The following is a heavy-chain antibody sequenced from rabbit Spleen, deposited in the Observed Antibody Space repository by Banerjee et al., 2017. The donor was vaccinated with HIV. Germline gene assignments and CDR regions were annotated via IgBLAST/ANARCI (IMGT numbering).Heavy chain of an antibody. J-gene: IGHJ4*02. D-gene: IGHD1-1*01. CDR1: GFSFSSRYY. CDR2: IYTGGSGGI. V-gene: IGHV1S45*01. Sequence: QEQLEESGGGLVKPEGSLTLTCKASGFSFSSRYYMYWVRQAPGKGLEWIGCIYTGGSGGIYYASWASGRFTISKTSSTTVTLQMTSLTAADTATYFCARDLPDIIGWNFGFWGPGTLVTVS. CDR3: ARDLPDIIGWNFGF.